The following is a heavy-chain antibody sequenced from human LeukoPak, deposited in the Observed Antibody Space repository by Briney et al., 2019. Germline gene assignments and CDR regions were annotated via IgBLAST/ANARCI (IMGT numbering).Heavy chain of an antibody. CDR3: AKLLNDYGDYYFDY. D-gene: IGHD4-17*01. V-gene: IGHV3-23*01. CDR2: TSARDGST. J-gene: IGHJ4*02. Sequence: GGSLRLSCAASGFTFGIYAMSWVRQAPGQGLDWVSATSARDGSTYYADSVKGRFTISRDNSKNTLYLQMNSLRAEDTAVYYCAKLLNDYGDYYFDYWGQGTLVTVSS. CDR1: GFTFGIYA.